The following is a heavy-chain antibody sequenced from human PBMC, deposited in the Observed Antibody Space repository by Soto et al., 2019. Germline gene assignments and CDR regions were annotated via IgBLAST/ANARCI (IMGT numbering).Heavy chain of an antibody. CDR1: GGTFNTYT. CDR2: IIPMLDIV. Sequence: QVQLVQSGAEVKKPGSSVKVSCKASGGTFNTYTIHCVRLAPGQGLECMGRIIPMLDIVKYALKFKGRFTITTDKSTSTAYMDLSSLRSADPAVYYCASDLPVSRPGVPALWGQGTLVTVSS. J-gene: IGHJ4*02. D-gene: IGHD2-8*01. V-gene: IGHV1-69*02. CDR3: ASDLPVSRPGVPAL.